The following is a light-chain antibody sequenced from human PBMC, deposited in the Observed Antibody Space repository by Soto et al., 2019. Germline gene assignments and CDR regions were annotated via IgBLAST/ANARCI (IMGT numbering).Light chain of an antibody. CDR1: QTIRSL. V-gene: IGKV1-5*01. J-gene: IGKJ5*01. CDR2: DAS. Sequence: DIQMTQSPSTLSASVGYVVTITFRASQTIRSLLAWYQQKPGKAPKALIYDASRLGSGVPSRFSGSGSGTEFTLTISSLEPEDFAVYYCQQHSNWPPITFGQGTRLEIK. CDR3: QQHSNWPPIT.